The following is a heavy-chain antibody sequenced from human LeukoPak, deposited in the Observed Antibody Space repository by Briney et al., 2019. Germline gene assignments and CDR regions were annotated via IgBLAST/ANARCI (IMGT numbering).Heavy chain of an antibody. CDR2: INPDSGGT. Sequence: ASVKVSCKASGYTFSGYYIHWVRQVPGQGLEWMGWINPDSGGTNYARNFQGRVTKTRDTSISTAYMGLYRLRSDDTAVYYCARYRGSVRSWFDFWGQGTLVTASS. V-gene: IGHV1-2*02. CDR3: ARYRGSVRSWFDF. J-gene: IGHJ4*02. D-gene: IGHD5/OR15-5a*01. CDR1: GYTFSGYY.